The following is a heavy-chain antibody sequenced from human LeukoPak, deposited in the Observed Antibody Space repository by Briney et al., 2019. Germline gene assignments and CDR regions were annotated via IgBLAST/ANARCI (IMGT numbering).Heavy chain of an antibody. CDR1: GFTFGGYA. CDR2: ISGGSEDS. V-gene: IGHV3-23*01. Sequence: PGGSLGLSCTASGFTFGGYAMSWVRQAPGKGLEWVSSISGGSEDSYYADSVKGRFTISRDNSKSTLYLQMNSLRADDTAVYYCARTIAQYSNSWLYYYYGLDVWGQGTTVTVSS. J-gene: IGHJ6*02. D-gene: IGHD6-13*01. CDR3: ARTIAQYSNSWLYYYYGLDV.